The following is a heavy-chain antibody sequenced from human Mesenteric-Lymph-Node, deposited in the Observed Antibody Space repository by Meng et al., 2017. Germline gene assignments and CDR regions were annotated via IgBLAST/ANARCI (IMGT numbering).Heavy chain of an antibody. CDR3: ARERSRNDVGYFDY. Sequence: VRMQESGPGLVSPSESLSLTCTVPGDSVRSNCCYWSWIRQPPGKGLEWIGYVYYSGSTNYNPSLKSRVTISVDTSKNQFSLKLNSVTAADTAVYYCARERSRNDVGYFDYWGRGNLVTVSS. CDR1: GDSVRSNCCY. CDR2: VYYSGST. J-gene: IGHJ4*02. V-gene: IGHV4-61*01. D-gene: IGHD1-1*01.